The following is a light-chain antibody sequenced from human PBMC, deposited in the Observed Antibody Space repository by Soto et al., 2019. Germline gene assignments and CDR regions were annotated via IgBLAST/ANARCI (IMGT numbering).Light chain of an antibody. CDR3: SSFTSNRIYV. J-gene: IGLJ1*01. V-gene: IGLV2-14*03. Sequence: SALTQPPSASGSPGQSVTISCTGTSSDVGGYNFVSLYQQHPGKAPRLLIHGVTTRPSGISGRFSASKSGLTASLTISGLQPEDEADYYCSSFTSNRIYVFGPGTKVTV. CDR2: GVT. CDR1: SSDVGGYNF.